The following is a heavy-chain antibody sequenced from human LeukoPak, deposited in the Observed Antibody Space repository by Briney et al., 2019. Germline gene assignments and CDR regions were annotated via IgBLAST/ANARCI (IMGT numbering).Heavy chain of an antibody. J-gene: IGHJ4*02. CDR3: STGGYYEDY. Sequence: QPGGSLRLSCAASGFTFRTYAMSWVRQAPGKGLEWVSGISDSGDGTYYAESVKGRFTISRDNSKNTVYLQMNSLKTEDTAVYYCSTGGYYEDYWGQGTLVTVSS. CDR1: GFTFRTYA. V-gene: IGHV3-23*01. D-gene: IGHD3-22*01. CDR2: ISDSGDGT.